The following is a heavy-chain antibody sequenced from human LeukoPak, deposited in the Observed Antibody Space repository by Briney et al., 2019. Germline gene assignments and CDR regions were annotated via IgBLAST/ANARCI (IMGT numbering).Heavy chain of an antibody. V-gene: IGHV3-23*01. CDR2: IKESGDIT. Sequence: GGSLRLSCAASGFTFSSYSMCWVRQAPGKGPEWVSGIKESGDITYYADSVKGRFTISRDNSKSTLYLQMNSLRAEDTAKYYCAKYCSGATCSGYWGQGTLVTVSS. D-gene: IGHD2-15*01. CDR3: AKYCSGATCSGY. J-gene: IGHJ4*02. CDR1: GFTFSSYS.